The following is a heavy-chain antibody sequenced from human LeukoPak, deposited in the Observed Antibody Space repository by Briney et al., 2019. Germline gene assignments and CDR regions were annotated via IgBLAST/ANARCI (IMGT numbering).Heavy chain of an antibody. CDR1: GFTFSSYS. Sequence: SGGSLRLSCAASGFTFSSYSMNWVRQAPGKGLEWVSSISSSSSYIYYADSVKGRFTISRDNAKNSLYLQMNSLRAEDTAVYYCARDRGEVYYDSLCYWGQGTLVTVSS. V-gene: IGHV3-21*01. D-gene: IGHD3-22*01. J-gene: IGHJ4*02. CDR2: ISSSSSYI. CDR3: ARDRGEVYYDSLCY.